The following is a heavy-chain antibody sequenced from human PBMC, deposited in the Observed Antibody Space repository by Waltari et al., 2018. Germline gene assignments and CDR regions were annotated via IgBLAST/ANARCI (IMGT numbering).Heavy chain of an antibody. D-gene: IGHD5-12*01. V-gene: IGHV3-21*04. CDR1: GFPFSSYI. Sequence: EVQLVESGGGLVKPGGSLRLSCAASGFPFSSYIMTWVRPAPGKGLEWVSSISSSSSYIYYADSVKGRFTISRDNAKNSLYLQMNSLRAEDTAVYYCARDRIVATIRLQSDYWGQGTLVTVSS. CDR3: ARDRIVATIRLQSDY. CDR2: ISSSSSYI. J-gene: IGHJ4*02.